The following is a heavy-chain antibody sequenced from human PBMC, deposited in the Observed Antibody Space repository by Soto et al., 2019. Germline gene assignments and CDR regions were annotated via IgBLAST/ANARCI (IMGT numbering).Heavy chain of an antibody. CDR3: ARTYYDFLTGYHGGNWFDP. V-gene: IGHV1-3*01. Sequence: ASVKVSCKASGYTFTKYAIHWVRQAPGQRLEWMGWVNPGNGNTKYSQSFQGRVTITRDTSASTAYMVLRSLRSEDTAIYYCARTYYDFLTGYHGGNWFDPWG. D-gene: IGHD3-9*01. J-gene: IGHJ5*02. CDR2: VNPGNGNT. CDR1: GYTFTKYA.